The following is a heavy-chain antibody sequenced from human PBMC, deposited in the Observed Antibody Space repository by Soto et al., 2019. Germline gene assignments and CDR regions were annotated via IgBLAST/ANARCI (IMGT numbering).Heavy chain of an antibody. CDR2: ITSNGGNT. CDR3: ARRIPFGYGMDV. J-gene: IGHJ6*02. D-gene: IGHD2-21*01. Sequence: EVQLVESGGGLVQPGGSLRLSCAASGFTFSSYAMHWVRQAPGKGLECVSAITSNGGNTDYASSVKGRFTISRDNSKNTLYHQMGSLRAEDMAVYYCARRIPFGYGMDVWGQGTTVTVSS. CDR1: GFTFSSYA. V-gene: IGHV3-64*01.